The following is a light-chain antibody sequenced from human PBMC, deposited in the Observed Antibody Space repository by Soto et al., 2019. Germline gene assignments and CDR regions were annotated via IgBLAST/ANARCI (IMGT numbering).Light chain of an antibody. J-gene: IGKJ4*01. V-gene: IGKV3-11*01. CDR3: QQRSHPLT. CDR1: QRVSSS. CDR2: DAS. Sequence: EIVLTQSPATLSLSPGERATLSCRASQRVSSSLAWYQQKPGQAPRLLIYDASNRATGIPARFSGSGSGTDFTLTISSLEPEDFAVYYCQQRSHPLTFGGGTKVDIK.